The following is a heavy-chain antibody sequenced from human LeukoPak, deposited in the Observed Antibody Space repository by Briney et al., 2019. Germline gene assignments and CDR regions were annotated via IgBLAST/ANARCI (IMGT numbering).Heavy chain of an antibody. Sequence: PSETLSLTCTVSGVSITSSNSYWGWIRQPPGKGLEWIGSIYYSGNTYYNASLKSQVSISIDTSKNRFSLKLTSVTAADTAVYYCARDSSGWYWFDPWGQGTLVTVSS. V-gene: IGHV4-39*02. D-gene: IGHD6-19*01. CDR1: GVSITSSNSY. CDR3: ARDSSGWYWFDP. CDR2: IYYSGNT. J-gene: IGHJ5*02.